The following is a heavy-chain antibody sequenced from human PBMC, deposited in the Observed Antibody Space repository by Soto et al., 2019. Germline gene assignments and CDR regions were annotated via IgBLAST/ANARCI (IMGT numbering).Heavy chain of an antibody. V-gene: IGHV1-69*12. CDR1: GGSLSNYG. CDR2: IIPVFGTA. J-gene: IGHJ6*02. D-gene: IGHD4-17*01. CDR3: ARGDATKTVVTTYYGMDV. Sequence: QVQLVQSGAEVKKPGSSVKVSCKASGGSLSNYGISWVRQAPGQGLEWMGGIIPVFGTANYAQKFQGRVTITADESTSIAYMDVTSLRSEDTAVYYCARGDATKTVVTTYYGMDVCGQGTTVNVSS.